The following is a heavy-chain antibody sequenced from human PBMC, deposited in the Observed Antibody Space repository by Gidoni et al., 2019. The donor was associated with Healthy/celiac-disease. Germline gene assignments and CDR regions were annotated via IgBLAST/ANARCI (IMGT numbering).Heavy chain of an antibody. CDR1: GFPFSRYA. CDR2: MSYDGSNK. V-gene: IGHV3-30*04. Sequence: QVQLVESGGGVVQPGRSLRLSCAASGFPFSRYAMHWVGQAPVKGLEWVAVMSYDGSNKYDADSMKGRFTISRDNSKNTLYLKMNSLRAEDTAVYYCASIAARAYYYYYGMDVWGQGTTVTVSS. J-gene: IGHJ6*02. D-gene: IGHD6-6*01. CDR3: ASIAARAYYYYYGMDV.